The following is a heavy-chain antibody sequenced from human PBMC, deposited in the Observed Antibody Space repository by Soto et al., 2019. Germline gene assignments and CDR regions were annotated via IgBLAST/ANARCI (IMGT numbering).Heavy chain of an antibody. Sequence: QVQLVQSGAEVKKPGASVKVSCKASGYTFSRYYIHWVRQAAGQGLEWMGVINPSGGIKTHAQNFQGRVTMTRDTSTTTVFMELSSLTPEDTAVYYCARRVGAGVLDYWGQGTLVTVSS. D-gene: IGHD1-26*01. CDR1: GYTFSRYY. CDR3: ARRVGAGVLDY. J-gene: IGHJ4*02. V-gene: IGHV1-46*01. CDR2: INPSGGIK.